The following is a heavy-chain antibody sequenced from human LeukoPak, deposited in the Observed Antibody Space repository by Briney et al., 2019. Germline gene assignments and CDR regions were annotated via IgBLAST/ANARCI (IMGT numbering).Heavy chain of an antibody. Sequence: ASVKVSCKASGYTFTSYGISWVRQAPGQGLEWMGWISAYNGNTNYAQKLQGRVTMTTDTSTSTAYIELRSLRSDDTAVYYCAREISYYDILTGYYLGWFDPWGQGTLVTVSS. CDR3: AREISYYDILTGYYLGWFDP. J-gene: IGHJ5*02. V-gene: IGHV1-18*01. CDR1: GYTFTSYG. CDR2: ISAYNGNT. D-gene: IGHD3-9*01.